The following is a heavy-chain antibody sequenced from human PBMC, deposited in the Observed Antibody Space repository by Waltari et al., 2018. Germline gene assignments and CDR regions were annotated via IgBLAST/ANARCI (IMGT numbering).Heavy chain of an antibody. CDR3: AKDYCSGGSCYYYYGMDV. J-gene: IGHJ6*02. CDR1: GFTFDDYA. V-gene: IGHV3-9*01. CDR2: ISGKSGSI. D-gene: IGHD2-15*01. Sequence: EVQLVESGGCLVQPGRSLRLSCAASGFTFDDYAMHWVRQAPGKGLEGVAGISGKSGSIGYADSVKGRFTISRDNAKNSLYLQMNSLRAEDTALYYCAKDYCSGGSCYYYYGMDVWGQGTTVTVSS.